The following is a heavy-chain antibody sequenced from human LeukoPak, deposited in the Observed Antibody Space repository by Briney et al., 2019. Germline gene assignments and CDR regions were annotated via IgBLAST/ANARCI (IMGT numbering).Heavy chain of an antibody. CDR1: GGSISSYY. D-gene: IGHD4-23*01. CDR2: IYYSGST. J-gene: IGHJ3*02. V-gene: IGHV4-59*01. CDR3: ASDYGGNFPDAFDI. Sequence: SETLSLTCTVSGGSISSYYWSWIRQPPGKGLEWIGYIYYSGSTNYNPSLKSRDTISVDTSKNQFSLKLSSVTAADTAVYYCASDYGGNFPDAFDIWGQGTMVTVSS.